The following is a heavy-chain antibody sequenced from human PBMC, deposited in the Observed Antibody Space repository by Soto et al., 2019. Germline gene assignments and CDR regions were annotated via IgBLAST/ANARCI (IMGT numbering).Heavy chain of an antibody. CDR2: FDPEDGET. V-gene: IGHV1-24*01. Sequence: ASVKVSCKVSAYTLPELSMHWVRQAPGKGLEWMGGFDPEDGETSYAQKFQGRVTMTEDTSTDTAYMELSSLRSEDTAVYYCETGTNSDAFDIWGQGTMVTVSS. CDR3: ETGTNSDAFDI. D-gene: IGHD2-8*01. J-gene: IGHJ3*02. CDR1: AYTLPELS.